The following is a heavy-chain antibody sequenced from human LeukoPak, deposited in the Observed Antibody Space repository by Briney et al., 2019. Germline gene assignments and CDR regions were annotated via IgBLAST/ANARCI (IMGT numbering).Heavy chain of an antibody. CDR2: ISSGGSPI. Sequence: GGSLRLSCAASGFTFSSYSMNCVRQAPGKGLEWVSYISSGGSPIYYADSVKGRFTISRDNAKNSLYLQMNGLRAEDMAVYYCARDRRYFDYWGQGTLVTVSS. CDR3: ARDRRYFDY. CDR1: GFTFSSYS. V-gene: IGHV3-48*04. J-gene: IGHJ4*02.